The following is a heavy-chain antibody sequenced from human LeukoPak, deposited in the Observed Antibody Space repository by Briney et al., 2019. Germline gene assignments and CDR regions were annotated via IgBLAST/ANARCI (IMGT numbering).Heavy chain of an antibody. J-gene: IGHJ4*02. D-gene: IGHD3-10*01. V-gene: IGHV3-53*01. CDR2: IYSGGST. CDR1: GFIVSSNY. Sequence: GGSLRLSCAASGFIVSSNYMSWVRQAPGKGLEWVSVIYSGGSTYYADSVKGRFTISRDNSKNTLYLQMNSLRAEDTAVYYCASSEGLPYYFDYWGQGTLVTVSS. CDR3: ASSEGLPYYFDY.